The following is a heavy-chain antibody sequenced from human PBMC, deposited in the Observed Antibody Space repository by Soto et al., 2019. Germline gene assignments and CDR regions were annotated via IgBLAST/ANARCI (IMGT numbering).Heavy chain of an antibody. J-gene: IGHJ3*02. CDR3: XXXXXXXXXSDAFDI. CDR1: GGTFSTSS. Sequence: QVQLVQSGAEVKKPGSSVKVSCKASGGTFSTSSINWVRQAPGQRPEWMGNILPIFGTADYAQKFQDRVTITADKXXXXXXXXXXXXXXXXXXXXXXXXXXXXXXXSDAFDIWGQGTVVTVSS. V-gene: IGHV1-69*14. CDR2: ILPIFGTA.